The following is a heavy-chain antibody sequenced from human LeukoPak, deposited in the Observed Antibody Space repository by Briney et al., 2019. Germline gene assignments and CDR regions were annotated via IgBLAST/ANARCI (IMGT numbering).Heavy chain of an antibody. CDR3: AKDIGPTRLLGYFDY. CDR2: INSDGSST. V-gene: IGHV3-74*01. Sequence: GGSLRLSCAASGFTFSSYWMHWVRQAPGKGLVWVSRINSDGSSTSYADSVKGRFTISRDNAKNSLYLQMNSLRAEDTALYYCAKDIGPTRLLGYFDYWGQGTLVTVSS. D-gene: IGHD3-16*01. CDR1: GFTFSSYW. J-gene: IGHJ4*02.